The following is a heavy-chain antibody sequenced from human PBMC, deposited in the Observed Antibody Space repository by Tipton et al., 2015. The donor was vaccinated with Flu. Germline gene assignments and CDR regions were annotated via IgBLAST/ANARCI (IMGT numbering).Heavy chain of an antibody. V-gene: IGHV4-39*02. CDR3: ARAYYGSYSEAFDI. Sequence: TLSLTCSAPGGSISSSRYYWGWIRQPPGKGLEWIAAIYYDGNTYYTPSLKSRVTISVDTSMNYFSLRLRSVTAADTAVYYCARAYYGSYSEAFDIWGQVTMVTVSS. D-gene: IGHD1-26*01. J-gene: IGHJ3*02. CDR2: IYYDGNT. CDR1: GGSISSSRYY.